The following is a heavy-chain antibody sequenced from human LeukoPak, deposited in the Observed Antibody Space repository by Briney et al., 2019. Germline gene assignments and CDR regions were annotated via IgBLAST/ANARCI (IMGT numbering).Heavy chain of an antibody. D-gene: IGHD6-13*01. J-gene: IGHJ4*02. CDR1: GGSISNYY. Sequence: SETLPLPCTVYGGSISNYYWNWIRQPPGKGLEWIGYIYYSGTTKYNPSLQSRVTISVDTSKNQFSLKLTSVTAADTAVYYCARHLVAAAGTDFDYWGQGTLVTVSS. CDR2: IYYSGTT. V-gene: IGHV4-59*08. CDR3: ARHLVAAAGTDFDY.